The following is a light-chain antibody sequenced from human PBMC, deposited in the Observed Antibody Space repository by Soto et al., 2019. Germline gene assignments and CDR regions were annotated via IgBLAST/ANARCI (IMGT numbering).Light chain of an antibody. CDR2: DVN. Sequence: QSALTQPASVSGSPGQSITISCTGTSSDVGGYNLVSWYQQYPDKAPKLMIFDVNTRPSGVSNRFSGSKSGNTASLTISGLHAEDEADYYCSSYKSSSTLPYVFGTGTKLTFL. J-gene: IGLJ1*01. CDR3: SSYKSSSTLPYV. V-gene: IGLV2-14*01. CDR1: SSDVGGYNL.